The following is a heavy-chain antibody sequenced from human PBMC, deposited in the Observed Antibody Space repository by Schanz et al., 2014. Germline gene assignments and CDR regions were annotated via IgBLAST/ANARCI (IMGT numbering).Heavy chain of an antibody. V-gene: IGHV3-23*01. CDR3: ARGGADSAMAHEY. D-gene: IGHD5-18*01. Sequence: DVHLMESGGGLVQPGGSLRLSCAASRFTFSSYAMSWVRQAPGKGLEWVSAISDSGDLTYYADSVKGRFTISRDNAKYTLYLQMNSLRAEDTAVYYCARGGADSAMAHEYWGRGTLVTVSS. CDR2: ISDSGDLT. J-gene: IGHJ4*02. CDR1: RFTFSSYA.